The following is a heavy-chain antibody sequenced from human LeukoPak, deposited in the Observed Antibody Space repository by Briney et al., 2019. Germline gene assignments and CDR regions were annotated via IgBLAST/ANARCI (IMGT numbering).Heavy chain of an antibody. D-gene: IGHD5-18*01. V-gene: IGHV3-21*01. Sequence: PGGSLRLSCAASGFTFSSHSMNWVRQAPGKGLEWVSSISSSSSYIYYADSVKGRFTISRDNAKNSLYLQMNSLRAEDTAVYYCAREGQLWLYGDFDYWGQGNLVTVSS. CDR1: GFTFSSHS. J-gene: IGHJ4*02. CDR2: ISSSSSYI. CDR3: AREGQLWLYGDFDY.